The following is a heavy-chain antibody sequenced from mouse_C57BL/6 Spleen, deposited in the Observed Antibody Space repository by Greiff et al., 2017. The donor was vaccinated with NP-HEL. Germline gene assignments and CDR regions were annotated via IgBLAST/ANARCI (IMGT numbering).Heavy chain of an antibody. D-gene: IGHD2-4*01. CDR1: GYTFTSYW. CDR3: ARDDYDEEGYFDY. V-gene: IGHV1-7*01. J-gene: IGHJ2*01. CDR2: INPSSGYT. Sequence: VQLQQSGAELAKPGASVKLSCKASGYTFTSYWMHWVKQRPGQGLEWIGYINPSSGYTKYNQKFKDKATLTADKSSSTAYMQLSSLTYEDSAVYYCARDDYDEEGYFDYWGQGTTLTVSS.